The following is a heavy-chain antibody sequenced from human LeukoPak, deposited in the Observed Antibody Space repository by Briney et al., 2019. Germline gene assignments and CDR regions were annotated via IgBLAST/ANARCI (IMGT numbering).Heavy chain of an antibody. D-gene: IGHD2-8*02. V-gene: IGHV3-33*08. CDR2: IWYDGSKK. CDR3: ARYNTGSVDY. Sequence: GGSLRLSCAASGFTFSSYAMSWVRQAPGKGLEWVAVIWYDGSKKYYADSVKGRFTISRDNSKNTLYLQMDSLRDTAVYYCARYNTGSVDYWGQGTLVTVSS. CDR1: GFTFSSYA. J-gene: IGHJ4*02.